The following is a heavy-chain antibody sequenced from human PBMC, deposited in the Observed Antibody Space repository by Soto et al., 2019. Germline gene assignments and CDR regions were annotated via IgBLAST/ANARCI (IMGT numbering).Heavy chain of an antibody. V-gene: IGHV3-23*01. J-gene: IGHJ6*02. CDR2: ISGSGGST. CDR1: GFTFSSYA. Sequence: EVQLLESGGGLVQPGGSLRLSCAASGFTFSSYAMSWVRQAPGKGLEWVSAISGSGGSTYYADSVKGRFTISRDNSKNTLYLQMNSLRAEDTAVYYCAKEGGKTTYYYYYYGIDVWGQGTTVTVSS. D-gene: IGHD2-15*01. CDR3: AKEGGKTTYYYYYYGIDV.